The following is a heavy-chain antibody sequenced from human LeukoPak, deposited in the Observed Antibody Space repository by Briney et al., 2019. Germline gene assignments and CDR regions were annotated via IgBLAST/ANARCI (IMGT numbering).Heavy chain of an antibody. D-gene: IGHD6-19*01. Sequence: ASVKVSCKASGYTVTGYYMHWVRQAPGQGLEWMGWINPNSGGTNYAQKFQGRVTMTRDTSISTAYMELSRLRSDDTAVYYCARDYSGWYDFDYWGQGTLVTVSS. J-gene: IGHJ4*02. CDR1: GYTVTGYY. V-gene: IGHV1-2*02. CDR2: INPNSGGT. CDR3: ARDYSGWYDFDY.